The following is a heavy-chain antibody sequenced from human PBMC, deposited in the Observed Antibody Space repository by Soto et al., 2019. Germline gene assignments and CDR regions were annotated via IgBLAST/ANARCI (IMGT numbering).Heavy chain of an antibody. CDR1: GDSVSSSSGA. V-gene: IGHV6-1*01. CDR2: TYYRSQFYH. J-gene: IGHJ4*02. CDR3: ASNARNFVTSRDF. Sequence: SQTLSLTCVVSGDSVSSSSGAWIWIRQSPSRGLEWLGRTYYRSQFYHDYAISVRGRISINPDTTRNQFSLQLNSVTPEDTAVYYCASNARNFVTSRDFSGQGILVTGSS. D-gene: IGHD1-7*01.